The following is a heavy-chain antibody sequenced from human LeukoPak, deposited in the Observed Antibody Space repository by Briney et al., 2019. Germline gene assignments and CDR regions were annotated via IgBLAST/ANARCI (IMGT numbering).Heavy chain of an antibody. CDR2: INHSGST. V-gene: IGHV4-34*01. CDR3: ARGSRLGRNWFDP. Sequence: SETLSLTCAVYGGSFSGYYWSWIRQPPGKGLEWIGEINHSGSTNYNPSPKSRVTISVDTSKNQFSLRLSSVTAADTAVYYCARGSRLGRNWFDPWGQGTLVTVSS. CDR1: GGSFSGYY. J-gene: IGHJ5*02.